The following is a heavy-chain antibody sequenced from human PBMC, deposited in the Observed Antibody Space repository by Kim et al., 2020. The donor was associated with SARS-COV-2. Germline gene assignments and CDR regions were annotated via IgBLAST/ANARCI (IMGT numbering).Heavy chain of an antibody. Sequence: GGSLRLSCAASGFTFSSYGMHWVRQAPGKGLEWVTFISYDGSNKYHADSVKGRFTISRDNSKSTLYLQMNSLGAEDTAVYYCAIDSRAYSSGWPLGYFDSWGQGTLVTVSS. J-gene: IGHJ4*02. CDR3: AIDSRAYSSGWPLGYFDS. CDR2: ISYDGSNK. V-gene: IGHV3-30*03. D-gene: IGHD6-19*01. CDR1: GFTFSSYG.